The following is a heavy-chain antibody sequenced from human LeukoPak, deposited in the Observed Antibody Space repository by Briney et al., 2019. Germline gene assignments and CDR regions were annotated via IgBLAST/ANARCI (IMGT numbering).Heavy chain of an antibody. Sequence: GASVKVSCKAPGYTFTNYYMHWVRQAPGQGLEWMGIINTSGGSTNYAQKFQGRVTMTRDTSTTTVYMELSSLRSEDTAVYYCATGFYFDTSGLLMHWGQGTLVTVSS. CDR2: INTSGGST. CDR3: ATGFYFDTSGLLMH. CDR1: GYTFTNYY. J-gene: IGHJ4*02. D-gene: IGHD3-22*01. V-gene: IGHV1-46*01.